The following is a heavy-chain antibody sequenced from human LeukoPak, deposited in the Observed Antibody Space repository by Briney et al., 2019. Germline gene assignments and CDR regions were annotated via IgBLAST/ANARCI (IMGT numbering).Heavy chain of an antibody. V-gene: IGHV4-34*01. CDR2: INYSGST. CDR1: GGSFSGYY. D-gene: IGHD1-1*01. CDR3: ARLPITHTTPFSY. J-gene: IGHJ4*02. Sequence: SETLSLTCAVYGGSFSGYYWSWIRQPPGKGLEWIGEINYSGSTKYNPSLKSRVTISVDTSKNQFSLKLTAVNPADTPVYDCARLPITHTTPFSYWGQGTLVTVSS.